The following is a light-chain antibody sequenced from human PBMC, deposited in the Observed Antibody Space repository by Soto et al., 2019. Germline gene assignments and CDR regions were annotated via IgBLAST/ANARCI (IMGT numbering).Light chain of an antibody. Sequence: EIVMTQSPATLSVSPGDGATLSCRAIQSISTNLAWYQQKPGQAPRLLIYGASTRAAGIPARFRGSRSGTEFTLTISSLLSEDFAVYYCQQYDNWPPITFGQGTRLEIK. CDR3: QQYDNWPPIT. CDR2: GAS. V-gene: IGKV3-15*01. J-gene: IGKJ5*01. CDR1: QSISTN.